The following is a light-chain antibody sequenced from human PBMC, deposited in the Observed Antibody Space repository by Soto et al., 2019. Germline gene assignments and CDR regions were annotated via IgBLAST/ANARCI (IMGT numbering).Light chain of an antibody. CDR3: QQRSSWPIT. CDR2: DAS. V-gene: IGKV3-11*01. CDR1: QSFSSD. Sequence: EIVLTQSPATLSLSPGERATLSCRASQSFSSDLAWYQQKPGQAPRLLIYDASKRATGIPARFSGSGSGADFTLTISSLEPEDFAVYYCQQRSSWPITFGQGTRLEI. J-gene: IGKJ5*01.